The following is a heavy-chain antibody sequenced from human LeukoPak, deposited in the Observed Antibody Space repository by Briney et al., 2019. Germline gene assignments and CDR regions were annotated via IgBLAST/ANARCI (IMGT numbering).Heavy chain of an antibody. CDR2: MNPNSGNT. CDR3: ARGRVTMVRGVIMDYFDY. J-gene: IGHJ4*02. CDR1: GYTFTSYD. D-gene: IGHD3-10*01. Sequence: ASVKISCKASGYTFTSYDINWVRQATGQGLEWMGRMNPNSGNTGNAQKFQGRVTMTRNTSISTAYMELSSLRSEDTAVYYCARGRVTMVRGVIMDYFDYWGQGNVVTVSS. V-gene: IGHV1-8*01.